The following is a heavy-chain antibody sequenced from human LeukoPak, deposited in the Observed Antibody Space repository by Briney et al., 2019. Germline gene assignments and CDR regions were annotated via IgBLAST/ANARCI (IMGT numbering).Heavy chain of an antibody. V-gene: IGHV3-11*01. D-gene: IGHD3-10*01. J-gene: IGHJ4*02. CDR3: ASVVQGR. CDR1: GFTSSDYN. CDR2: ISSSGSTI. Sequence: SVGSPRHSCAPSGFTSSDYNMSWIRQTPRKGLEWVSYISSSGSTIYYTDSVKGRFTISRDNAKNSLYLQMNSLRAEDTAVYYCASVVQGRWGQGTLVTVSS.